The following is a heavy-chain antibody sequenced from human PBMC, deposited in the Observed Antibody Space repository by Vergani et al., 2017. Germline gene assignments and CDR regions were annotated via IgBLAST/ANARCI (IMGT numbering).Heavy chain of an antibody. D-gene: IGHD2-21*02. V-gene: IGHV3-73*01. CDR1: GFTFSGSA. CDR3: SREVLKPTANHQFDP. CDR2: IRDKTYNYAT. Sequence: VQLVESGGGVVQPGRSLRLSCAASGFTFSGSAMHWVRQTSGKGLEWIGRIRDKTYNYATAYAVSVKGRFIISRDDSKKTAYLQMNRLTIEDTAVYYCSREVLKPTANHQFDPWGQGTLVTVSS. J-gene: IGHJ5*02.